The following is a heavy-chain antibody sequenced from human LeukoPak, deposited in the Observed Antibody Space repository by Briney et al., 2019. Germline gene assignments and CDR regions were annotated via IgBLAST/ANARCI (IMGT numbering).Heavy chain of an antibody. CDR2: ISSSSSYI. Sequence: GGSLRLSCAASGFTFSSYSMNWVRQAPGKGLEWVSSISSSSSYIYYADSVKGRFTISRDNAKNSLYLQMNSLRAEDTAVYYCARDPITMVRGVILDFDYWGQGTLVTVSS. CDR3: ARDPITMVRGVILDFDY. J-gene: IGHJ4*02. CDR1: GFTFSSYS. V-gene: IGHV3-21*01. D-gene: IGHD3-10*01.